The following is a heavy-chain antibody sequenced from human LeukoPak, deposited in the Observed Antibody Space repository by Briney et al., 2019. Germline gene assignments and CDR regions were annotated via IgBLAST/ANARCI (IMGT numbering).Heavy chain of an antibody. V-gene: IGHV1-69*13. CDR3: ARDVCSGGSCYAWGFDP. CDR2: IIPIFGTA. CDR1: GGTFSSYA. J-gene: IGHJ5*02. Sequence: SVKVSCRASGGTFSSYAISWVRQAPGQGLEWMGGIIPIFGTANYAQKFQGRVTITADESTSTAYMELSSLRSEDTAVYYCARDVCSGGSCYAWGFDPWGQGTLVTVSS. D-gene: IGHD2-15*01.